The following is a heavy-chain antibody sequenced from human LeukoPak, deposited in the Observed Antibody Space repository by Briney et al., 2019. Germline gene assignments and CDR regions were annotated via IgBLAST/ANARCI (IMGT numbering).Heavy chain of an antibody. Sequence: ASVKVSCKASGYTLSSYGINWVRQAPGQGLEWMGWINTHNGNTNYAQKFQGRVTMTTDTATRTAYMELGSLRSDDTAVYYCARETPVTCFDYWGQGTLVTVSS. D-gene: IGHD4-17*01. CDR1: GYTLSSYG. J-gene: IGHJ4*02. CDR2: INTHNGNT. V-gene: IGHV1-18*01. CDR3: ARETPVTCFDY.